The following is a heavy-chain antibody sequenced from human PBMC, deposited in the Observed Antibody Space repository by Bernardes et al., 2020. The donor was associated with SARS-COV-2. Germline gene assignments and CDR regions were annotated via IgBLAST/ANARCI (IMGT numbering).Heavy chain of an antibody. CDR2: ISWNRVTI. D-gene: IGHD3-3*01. V-gene: IGHV3-9*01. CDR3: AKDRPPTEDFWSGYYLFDY. Sequence: GGSLRLSCAASGFTFDDYAMHWVRQVPGKGLEWVSGISWNRVTIGYADSVKGRFTIARDNAKNSLYLQMNSLRAEDTALYYCAKDRPPTEDFWSGYYLFDYWGQGTLVTVSS. CDR1: GFTFDDYA. J-gene: IGHJ4*02.